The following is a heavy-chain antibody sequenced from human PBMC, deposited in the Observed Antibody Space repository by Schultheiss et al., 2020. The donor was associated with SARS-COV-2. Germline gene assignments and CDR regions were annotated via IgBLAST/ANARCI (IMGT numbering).Heavy chain of an antibody. Sequence: GESLKISCKGSGYSFTTFWISWVRQKPGEGLEWMGRIDPSDTYTNYSPSFEGHVTISADRSITTASLQWGSLKASDTAIYYCARHDGGSYLASFDIWGQGTLVTVSS. CDR2: IDPSDTYT. V-gene: IGHV5-10-1*01. D-gene: IGHD1-26*01. J-gene: IGHJ3*02. CDR3: ARHDGGSYLASFDI. CDR1: GYSFTTFW.